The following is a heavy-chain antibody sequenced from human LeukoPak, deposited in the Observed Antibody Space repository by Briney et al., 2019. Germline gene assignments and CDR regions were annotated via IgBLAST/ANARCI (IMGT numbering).Heavy chain of an antibody. Sequence: GGSLRHSCAASGFTFSSYSMNWVRQAPGKGLEWVSYISSSSGTIYYADSVKGRFTISRDNAKNSLYLQMNSLRAEDTAVYYCARGRGELLRPFDYWGQGTLVTVSS. J-gene: IGHJ4*02. CDR1: GFTFSSYS. CDR3: ARGRGELLRPFDY. CDR2: ISSSSGTI. V-gene: IGHV3-48*01. D-gene: IGHD1-26*01.